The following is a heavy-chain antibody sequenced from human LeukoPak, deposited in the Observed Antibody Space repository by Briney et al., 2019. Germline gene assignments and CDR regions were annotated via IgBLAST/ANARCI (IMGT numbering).Heavy chain of an antibody. CDR3: ARGGYSGYDLVY. CDR2: INPNSGDT. Sequence: ASVKVSCKASGYTFTCYYMHWVRQAPGQGLEWRGWINPNSGDTNYAQKFQGRVTMTRDTSISTAYMELSRLRSDDTAVYYCARGGYSGYDLVYWGQGTLVTVSS. J-gene: IGHJ4*02. CDR1: GYTFTCYY. V-gene: IGHV1-2*02. D-gene: IGHD5-12*01.